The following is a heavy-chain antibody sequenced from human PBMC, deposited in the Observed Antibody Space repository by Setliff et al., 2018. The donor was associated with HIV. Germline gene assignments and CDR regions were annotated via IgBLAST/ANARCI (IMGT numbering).Heavy chain of an antibody. CDR1: GFTFENYA. V-gene: IGHV3-23*01. CDR2: ISGGGHNT. Sequence: LRLSCTASGFTFENYAMSWFRQVPGKGLEWVSSISGGGHNTYYADSVKGRFTISRDNSKNTLYLQLSSLRVEDTAIYHCAKVGNTMVLGIFGAAFDMWGQGTVVTVSS. D-gene: IGHD3-10*01. CDR3: AKVGNTMVLGIFGAAFDM. J-gene: IGHJ3*02.